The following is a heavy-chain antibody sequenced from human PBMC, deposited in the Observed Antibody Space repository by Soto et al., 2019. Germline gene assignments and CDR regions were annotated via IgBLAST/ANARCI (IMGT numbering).Heavy chain of an antibody. D-gene: IGHD6-13*01. CDR3: ARARIAAAGPEKLIGY. V-gene: IGHV3-21*01. Sequence: PGGSLRLSCAASGFTFSSYSMNWVRQAPGKGLEWVSSISSSSSYIYYADSVKGRFTISRDNAKNSLYLQMNSLRAEDTAVYYCARARIAAAGPEKLIGYWGQGTLVTVS. J-gene: IGHJ4*02. CDR2: ISSSSSYI. CDR1: GFTFSSYS.